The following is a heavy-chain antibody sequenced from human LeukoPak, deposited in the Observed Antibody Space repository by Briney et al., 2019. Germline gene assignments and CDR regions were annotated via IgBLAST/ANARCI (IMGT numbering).Heavy chain of an antibody. J-gene: IGHJ6*02. CDR2: IYYSGIT. V-gene: IGHV4-31*03. D-gene: IGHD3-10*01. CDR3: ARDPRGCGMDV. Sequence: PSETLSLTCTVSGDSISSTFYYWSWIRQDPGKGLEWIGYIYYSGITYYNPSLKSRLTISVDTSRNRFSLSLRSVSAADTAVYYCARDPRGCGMDVWGQGTTVTVSS. CDR1: GDSISSTFYY.